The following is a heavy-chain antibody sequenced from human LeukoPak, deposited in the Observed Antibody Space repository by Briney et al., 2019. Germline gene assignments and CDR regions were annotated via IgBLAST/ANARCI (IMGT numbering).Heavy chain of an antibody. CDR1: GYTFTGYY. Sequence: AASVKVSCTASGYTFTGYYMHWVRQAPGQGLEWMGWINPNSGGTNYAQKFQGRVTMTRDTSISTAYVELSRLRSDDTAVYYCARDLRLGELSFDYWGQGTLVTVSS. J-gene: IGHJ4*02. D-gene: IGHD3-16*02. CDR3: ARDLRLGELSFDY. V-gene: IGHV1-2*02. CDR2: INPNSGGT.